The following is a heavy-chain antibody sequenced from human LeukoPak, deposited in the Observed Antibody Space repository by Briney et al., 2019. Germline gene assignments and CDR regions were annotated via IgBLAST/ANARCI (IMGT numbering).Heavy chain of an antibody. J-gene: IGHJ4*02. CDR2: IRYDGSNK. D-gene: IGHD3-22*01. V-gene: IGHV3-30*02. Sequence: GGSLRLSCAASGFTFSSYGMHWVRQAPGKGLEWVAFIRYDGSNKYYADSVKGRFTISRDNSKNTLYLQMNSLRAEDTAVYYCAKVSHDSSGYFAQEDYWGQGTLVTVSS. CDR1: GFTFSSYG. CDR3: AKVSHDSSGYFAQEDY.